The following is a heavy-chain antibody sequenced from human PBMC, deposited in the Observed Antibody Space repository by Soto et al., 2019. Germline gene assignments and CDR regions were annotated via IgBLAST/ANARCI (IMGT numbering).Heavy chain of an antibody. J-gene: IGHJ5*02. D-gene: IGHD6-25*01. CDR1: GFTFSDYY. CDR2: ISSSGNTI. CDR3: ARAAGWFDP. V-gene: IGHV3-11*01. Sequence: QVQVVESGGGLVKPGGSLGLSCAASGFTFSDYYMSWIRPAPGTGLEWVSYISSSGNTIDYADSVKGRLSISRDNAKNSLYLQMNSLRAEDTAVYYCARAAGWFDPWGQGTLVTVPS.